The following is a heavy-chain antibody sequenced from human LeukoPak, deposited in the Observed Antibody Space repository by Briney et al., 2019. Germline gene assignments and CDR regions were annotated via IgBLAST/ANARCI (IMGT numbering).Heavy chain of an antibody. CDR2: INPNSGGT. D-gene: IGHD3-22*01. V-gene: IGHV1-2*02. Sequence: ASVKVSCKASGYTFTGYYMHWVRQAPGQGLEWMGWINPNSGGTNYAQRFQGRVTMTRDTSINTAYMELSRLRSDDTAVYYCAREGVHDSSGYYPDDAFDIWGQGTMVTVSS. CDR1: GYTFTGYY. J-gene: IGHJ3*02. CDR3: AREGVHDSSGYYPDDAFDI.